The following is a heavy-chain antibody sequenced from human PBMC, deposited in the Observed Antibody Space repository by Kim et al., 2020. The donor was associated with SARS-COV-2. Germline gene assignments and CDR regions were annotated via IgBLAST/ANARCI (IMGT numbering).Heavy chain of an antibody. J-gene: IGHJ3*02. V-gene: IGHV4-59*12. D-gene: IGHD2-2*01. CDR2: IYYSGST. CDR3: ARLGCSSTSCSAFDI. Sequence: SETLSLTCTVSGGSISSYYWSWIRQPPGKGLEWIGYIYYSGSTNYNPSLKSRVTISVDTSKNQFSMKLSSVTAADTAVYYCARLGCSSTSCSAFDIWGQGTMVTVSS. CDR1: GGSISSYY.